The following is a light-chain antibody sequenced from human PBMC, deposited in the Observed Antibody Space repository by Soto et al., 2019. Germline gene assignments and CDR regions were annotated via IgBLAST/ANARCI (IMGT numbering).Light chain of an antibody. CDR2: DAS. V-gene: IGKV3-11*01. Sequence: ETVLTHCPATLSLSPGQRATPSSRTSQSVRNFLEWYQQKLGKAPKLLIYDASNRATGIPARFSGSGSGTDFTLTISSLEPEDFEVYYCQQRSNWPPTFGQGTRLEIK. J-gene: IGKJ5*01. CDR1: QSVRNF. CDR3: QQRSNWPPT.